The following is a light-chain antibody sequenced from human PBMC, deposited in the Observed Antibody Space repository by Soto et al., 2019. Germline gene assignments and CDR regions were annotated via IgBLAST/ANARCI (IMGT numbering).Light chain of an antibody. V-gene: IGKV3-15*01. CDR2: GVS. Sequence: EIVMTQSPVTLSVSPGERATLSCRASQSVSSNLAWYRQKPGQSPRLLIYGVSTRATGIPFRFSGSGSGTEFTLTISSLQSEDFAVYYCQQYNGWPLTFGGGTKVEIK. CDR3: QQYNGWPLT. J-gene: IGKJ4*01. CDR1: QSVSSN.